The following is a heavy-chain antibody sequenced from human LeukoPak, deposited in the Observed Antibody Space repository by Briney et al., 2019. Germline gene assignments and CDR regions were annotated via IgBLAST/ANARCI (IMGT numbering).Heavy chain of an antibody. CDR1: GFTFSSYG. Sequence: GRSLRLSCAASGFTFSSYGIHWVRQAPGKGLEWVAVISYDGSNKYYADSVKGRFTISRDNAKNSLYLQMNSLRAEDTAVYYCARVVTSPPLFVIDYWGQGTLVTVSS. D-gene: IGHD2-2*01. J-gene: IGHJ4*02. CDR3: ARVVTSPPLFVIDY. V-gene: IGHV3-30*03. CDR2: ISYDGSNK.